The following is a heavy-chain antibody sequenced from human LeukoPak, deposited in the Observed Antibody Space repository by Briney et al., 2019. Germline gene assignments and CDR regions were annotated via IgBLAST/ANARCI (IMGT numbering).Heavy chain of an antibody. Sequence: GASVKVSCKASGYTFTSYGISWVRQVPGQGLELVGWISAYNGDTNFAQRFHDRVTMTTDTSTSTAFMELRSLTSDDTVVYYCARDGPITANWFDPWGQGTLVIVSS. CDR1: GYTFTSYG. J-gene: IGHJ5*02. V-gene: IGHV1-18*01. CDR3: ARDGPITANWFDP. CDR2: ISAYNGDT. D-gene: IGHD2-21*02.